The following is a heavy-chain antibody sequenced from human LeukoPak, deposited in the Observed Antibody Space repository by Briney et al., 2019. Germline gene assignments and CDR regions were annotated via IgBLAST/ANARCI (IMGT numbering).Heavy chain of an antibody. V-gene: IGHV3-33*01. Sequence: GGSLRLSCTASGFIFSNYGFHWVRQAPGKGLEWVAVIWYDGSKQYYADSVKGRFTISRDSSKNTLYLQVNSLRAEDMAVYYCARDSGHFTRGTSVFDLCGQGTMVTVSS. D-gene: IGHD3-10*01. CDR3: ARDSGHFTRGTSVFDL. J-gene: IGHJ3*01. CDR2: IWYDGSKQ. CDR1: GFIFSNYG.